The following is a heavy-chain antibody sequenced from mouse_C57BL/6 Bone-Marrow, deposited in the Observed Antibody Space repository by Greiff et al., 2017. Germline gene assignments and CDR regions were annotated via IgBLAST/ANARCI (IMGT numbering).Heavy chain of an antibody. V-gene: IGHV5-9-1*02. CDR1: GFTFSSYA. CDR2: ISSGGGYI. J-gene: IGHJ3*01. Sequence: EVKLVESGEGLVKPGGSLKLSCEASGFTFSSYAMSWVRQTPEKRLEWVAYISSGGGYIYSADTVKGRFTISRDNARNTLYLQMSSLKSEDTANYFGTKGRDRPSWGQGTLVTVSA. CDR3: TKGRDRPS.